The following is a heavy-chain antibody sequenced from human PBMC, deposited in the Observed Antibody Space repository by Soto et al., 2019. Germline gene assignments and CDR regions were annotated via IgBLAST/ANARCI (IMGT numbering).Heavy chain of an antibody. CDR2: INPSGGST. J-gene: IGHJ4*02. Sequence: ASVKVSCKASGYTFTSYYMHWVRQAPGQGLEWMGIINPSGGSTSYAQKFQGRVTMTRDTSTSTVYMELSSLRSEDTAVYYCAKKAPAPIDYYYGSGAVGYWGQGTLVTVSS. V-gene: IGHV1-46*01. CDR1: GYTFTSYY. CDR3: AKKAPAPIDYYYGSGAVGY. D-gene: IGHD3-10*01.